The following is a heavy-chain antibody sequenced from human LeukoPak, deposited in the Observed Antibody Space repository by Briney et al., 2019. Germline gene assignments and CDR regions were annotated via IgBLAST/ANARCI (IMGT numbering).Heavy chain of an antibody. CDR1: GFTFSSYG. J-gene: IGHJ4*02. CDR3: ATESLDDSSGYDFDY. CDR2: IKSKTDGGTT. D-gene: IGHD3-22*01. Sequence: GRSLRLSCAASGFTFSSYGMHWVRQAPGKGLEWVGRIKSKTDGGTTDYAAPVKGRFTISRDDSKNTLYLQMNSLKTEDTAVYYCATESLDDSSGYDFDYWGQGTLVTVSS. V-gene: IGHV3-15*01.